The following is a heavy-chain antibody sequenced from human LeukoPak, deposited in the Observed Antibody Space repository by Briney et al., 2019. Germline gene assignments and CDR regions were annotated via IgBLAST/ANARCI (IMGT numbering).Heavy chain of an antibody. Sequence: PSETLSLTCTVSGGSISSYYWSWIRQPPGKGLEWIGYIYYSGSTNYNPSLKSRVTISVDTSKNQFSLKLSSVTAADTAVYYCARNRRIQLWLRVFDYWGQGTLVTVSS. V-gene: IGHV4-59*12. CDR1: GGSISSYY. J-gene: IGHJ4*02. D-gene: IGHD5-18*01. CDR2: IYYSGST. CDR3: ARNRRIQLWLRVFDY.